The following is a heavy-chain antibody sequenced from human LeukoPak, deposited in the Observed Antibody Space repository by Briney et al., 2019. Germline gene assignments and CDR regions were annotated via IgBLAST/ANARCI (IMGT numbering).Heavy chain of an antibody. CDR1: GFTFSSYE. CDR2: ISSSGSTI. J-gene: IGHJ6*02. D-gene: IGHD3-10*01. V-gene: IGHV3-48*03. Sequence: GGSLRLSCAASGFTFSSYEMNWVRQASGKGLEWVSYISSSGSTIYYADSVKGRFTISRDNAKNSLCLQMNSLRAEDTAVYYCARDRVGYYYGSGSYYYYYYGMDVWGQGTTVTVSS. CDR3: ARDRVGYYYGSGSYYYYYYGMDV.